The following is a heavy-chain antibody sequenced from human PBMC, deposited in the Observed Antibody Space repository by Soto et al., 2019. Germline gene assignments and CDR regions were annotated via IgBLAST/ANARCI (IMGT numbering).Heavy chain of an antibody. D-gene: IGHD5-12*01. CDR2: ISYDGSNK. CDR1: GFTFSSYA. CDR3: ARDWSEGEWLHRTYYYYGMDV. J-gene: IGHJ6*02. V-gene: IGHV3-30-3*01. Sequence: QVQLVESGGGVVQPGRSLRLSCAASGFTFSSYAMHWVRQAPGKGLEWVAVISYDGSNKYYADSVKGRFTISRDNSKNTLYLQMNSLRAEDTAVYYCARDWSEGEWLHRTYYYYGMDVWGQGTTVTVSS.